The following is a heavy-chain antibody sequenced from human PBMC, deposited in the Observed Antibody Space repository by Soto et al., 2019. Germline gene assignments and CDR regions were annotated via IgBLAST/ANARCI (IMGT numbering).Heavy chain of an antibody. D-gene: IGHD6-13*01. CDR1: GGTFSRYA. V-gene: IGHV1-69*13. J-gene: IGHJ5*02. CDR2: IIPIFGTA. CDR3: ARWQQLVTQWFDP. Sequence: GASVKVSFKACGGTFSRYAISWLRQAPGQGLEWMGGIIPIFGTANYAQKFQGRVTITADESTSTAYMELSSLRSEDTAVYYCARWQQLVTQWFDPWGQGTLVTVSS.